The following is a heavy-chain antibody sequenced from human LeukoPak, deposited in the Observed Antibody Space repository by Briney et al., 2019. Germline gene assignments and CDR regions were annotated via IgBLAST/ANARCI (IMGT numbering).Heavy chain of an antibody. Sequence: SETLSLTCTVSGGSISSGDYYWSWIRQPPGKGLEWIGYIYYSGSTYYNPSLKSRVTISVDTSKNQFSLKLSSVTAADTAVYYCARAGLGEYGPGSYPFDYWGQGTLVTVSS. CDR1: GGSISSGDYY. J-gene: IGHJ4*02. CDR2: IYYSGST. V-gene: IGHV4-30-4*01. D-gene: IGHD3-10*01. CDR3: ARAGLGEYGPGSYPFDY.